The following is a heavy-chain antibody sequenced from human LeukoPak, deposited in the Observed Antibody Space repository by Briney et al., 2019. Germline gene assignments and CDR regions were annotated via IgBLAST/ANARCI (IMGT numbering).Heavy chain of an antibody. Sequence: GASVKVSCKASGGTFSKYTISWVRQRPGQGLEWMGIINPSGGSTSYAQKFQGRVTMTRDTSTSTVYMELSSLRSEDTAVYYCARVPRGWLFDYWGQGTLVTVSS. D-gene: IGHD2-15*01. CDR2: INPSGGST. CDR3: ARVPRGWLFDY. V-gene: IGHV1-46*01. CDR1: GGTFSKYT. J-gene: IGHJ4*01.